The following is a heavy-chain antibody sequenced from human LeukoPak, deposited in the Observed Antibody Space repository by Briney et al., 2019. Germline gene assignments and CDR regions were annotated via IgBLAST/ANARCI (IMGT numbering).Heavy chain of an antibody. CDR2: FSSSSSTI. CDR1: GFTFSSYS. Sequence: PGGSLRLYCAASGFTFSSYSMNRVRQAPGNGLDLILYFSSSSSTIYYADSVKGRFTISRDNAKNSLYLQMNSLRAEDTAVYYCARDYGAGVVNNDAFDIWGQGTMVTVSS. D-gene: IGHD3-3*01. J-gene: IGHJ3*02. CDR3: ARDYGAGVVNNDAFDI. V-gene: IGHV3-48*04.